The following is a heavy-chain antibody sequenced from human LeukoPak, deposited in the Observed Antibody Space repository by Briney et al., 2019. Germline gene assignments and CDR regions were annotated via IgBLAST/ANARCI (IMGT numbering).Heavy chain of an antibody. J-gene: IGHJ4*02. CDR3: AKDQVTTMVLDY. CDR2: IRYDGSNK. CDR1: AFTFSRYG. V-gene: IGHV3-30*02. D-gene: IGHD4-17*01. Sequence: PGGSLRLSCAASAFTFSRYGMHWVRQAPGKGLEWVAFIRYDGSNKYYADSVKGRFTISRDNSKNTLYLQMNSLRAEDTAVYYCAKDQVTTMVLDYWGQGTLVTVSS.